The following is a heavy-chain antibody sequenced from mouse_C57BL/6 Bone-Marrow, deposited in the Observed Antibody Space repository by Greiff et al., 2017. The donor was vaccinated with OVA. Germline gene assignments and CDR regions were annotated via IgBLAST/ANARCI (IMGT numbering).Heavy chain of an antibody. CDR1: GYSFTSYY. V-gene: IGHV1-66*01. CDR2: IYPGSGNT. Sequence: VQLQQSGPELVKPGASVKISCKASGYSFTSYYIHWVKQRPGQGLEWIGWIYPGSGNTKYNEKFKGKATLTADTSSSTAYMQLSSLTSEDAAVYYCARGGYYGSSPGVAMDYWGQGTSVTVSS. J-gene: IGHJ4*01. CDR3: ARGGYYGSSPGVAMDY. D-gene: IGHD1-1*01.